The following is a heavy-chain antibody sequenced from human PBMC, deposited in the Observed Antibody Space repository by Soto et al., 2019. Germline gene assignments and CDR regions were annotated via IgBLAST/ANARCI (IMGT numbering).Heavy chain of an antibody. CDR3: AKDPDYSCAWPRPPSA. CDR2: ISNDGSNK. J-gene: IGHJ4*02. Sequence: QVQLVESGGGVVQPGRSLTLSCAASGFTFSSYGMHWVRQAPGKGLEWVAIISNDGSNKYYADSVKGRFTISRDNSKDTLLLQMNSLRAEDTAVYYCAKDPDYSCAWPRPPSAWGQGTLVIVSS. V-gene: IGHV3-30*18. D-gene: IGHD6-19*01. CDR1: GFTFSSYG.